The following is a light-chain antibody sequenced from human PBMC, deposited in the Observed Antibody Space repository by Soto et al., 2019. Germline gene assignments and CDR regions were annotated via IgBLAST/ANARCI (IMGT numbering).Light chain of an antibody. J-gene: IGKJ1*01. CDR2: KAS. CDR3: QHYNSYSEA. Sequence: DIQMTHSPSTLSESVGDRVTLTCVASQCNSRLLALYQAKPGKAPKLLIYKASTLKSGDPSRFSGSGSGTEFTLTISSLQPDDFATYYCQHYNSYSEAFGQGTKVDIK. V-gene: IGKV1-5*03. CDR1: QCNSRL.